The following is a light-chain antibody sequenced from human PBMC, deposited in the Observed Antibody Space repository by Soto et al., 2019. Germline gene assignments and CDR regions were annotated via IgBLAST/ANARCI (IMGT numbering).Light chain of an antibody. CDR1: NIGSKT. CDR3: QVWDGYSDHVV. Sequence: SYELTQPPSVSLAPGQTARITCGGNNIGSKTVHWYQQKPGQAPILVVYDDDDRPSEIPERFSGSNSGNTATLTISRVEAGDETDYYCQVWDGYSDHVVFGGGTKVTVL. V-gene: IGLV3-21*02. CDR2: DDD. J-gene: IGLJ2*01.